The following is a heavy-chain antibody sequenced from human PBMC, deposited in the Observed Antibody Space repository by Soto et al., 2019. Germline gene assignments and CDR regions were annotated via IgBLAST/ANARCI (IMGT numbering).Heavy chain of an antibody. J-gene: IGHJ6*01. CDR3: ARDIAIAVAESGYYYYYGMDV. D-gene: IGHD6-19*01. CDR2: ITSSSSYI. CDR1: VFTFSSYS. Sequence: RGSLGVSCASSVFTFSSYSMNWVRQAPGRGLDLVSSITSSSSYIYYADSVKGRFTISRDNAKNSLYLQMNSLRAEDTAVYYCARDIAIAVAESGYYYYYGMDVWGQGTTVTVSS. V-gene: IGHV3-21*01.